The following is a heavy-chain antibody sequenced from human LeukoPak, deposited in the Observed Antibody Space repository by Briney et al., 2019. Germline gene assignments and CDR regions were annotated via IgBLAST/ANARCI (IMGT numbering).Heavy chain of an antibody. CDR1: GFTFSSYA. CDR2: ISSDGSDK. J-gene: IGHJ6*03. CDR3: AKGTGTTFRFRTYSYFYHMDV. V-gene: IGHV3-30*04. Sequence: PGGSLRLSCAASGFTFSSYAMHWVRQAPGKGLEWVAVISSDGSDKYYADSVKGRFTISRDNSKNTLYLQMNSLRAEDTAVYYCAKGTGTTFRFRTYSYFYHMDVWGKGTTVTVSS. D-gene: IGHD1-7*01.